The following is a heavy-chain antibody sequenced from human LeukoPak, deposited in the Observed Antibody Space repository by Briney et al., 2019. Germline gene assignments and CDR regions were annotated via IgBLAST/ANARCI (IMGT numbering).Heavy chain of an antibody. D-gene: IGHD2-21*02. CDR2: ISRSGGGT. J-gene: IGHJ4*02. CDR3: ARVPCGGDCYWVDY. CDR1: GISFPNYA. Sequence: PGGSLRLSCTASGISFPNYAMTWVRQAPGRGLEWVSSISRSGGGTHYADSVKGRFTISRDNSKNTLYLQMNSLRAEDTAVYYCARVPCGGDCYWVDYWGQGTLVTVSS. V-gene: IGHV3-23*01.